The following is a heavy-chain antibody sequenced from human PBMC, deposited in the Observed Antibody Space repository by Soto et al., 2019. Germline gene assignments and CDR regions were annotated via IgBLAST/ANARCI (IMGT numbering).Heavy chain of an antibody. Sequence: GGSLRLSCAASGFNFDDYAMHWVRQAPGKGLEWVSGISWNSGSIGYADSVKGRFTISRDNAKNSLYLQMNSLKAENTALDYCAKDRSLRSSGRMGEAFDNWGQGTMVTVSS. CDR1: GFNFDDYA. D-gene: IGHD6-19*01. V-gene: IGHV3-9*01. CDR2: ISWNSGSI. J-gene: IGHJ3*02. CDR3: AKDRSLRSSGRMGEAFDN.